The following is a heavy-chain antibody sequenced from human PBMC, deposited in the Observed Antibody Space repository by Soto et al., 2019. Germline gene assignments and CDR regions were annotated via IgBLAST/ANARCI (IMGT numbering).Heavy chain of an antibody. CDR1: GFTFSSYA. CDR3: ARSDSSSWYFYFDY. D-gene: IGHD6-13*01. CDR2: ISYDGSNK. V-gene: IGHV3-30-3*01. Sequence: GGSLRLSCAASGFTFSSYAMHWVRQAPGKGLEWVAVISYDGSNKYYADSVKGRFTISRDNSKNTLYLQMNSLRAEDTAVYYCARSDSSSWYFYFDYWGQGTLVTVSS. J-gene: IGHJ4*02.